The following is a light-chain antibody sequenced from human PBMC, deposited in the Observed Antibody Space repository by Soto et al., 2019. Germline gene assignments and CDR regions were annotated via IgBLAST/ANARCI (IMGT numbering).Light chain of an antibody. V-gene: IGLV2-11*01. CDR3: SSYADSNSLV. Sequence: QSALTQPRSVSGSPGQSVTISCTGTSSDVGGYVYLSWYHQHPGKAPKLMIYDVNKRPSGVPDRFSGSKSGNTASLTVSGLQAEDEADYYCSSYADSNSLVFGGGTKLTVL. CDR2: DVN. CDR1: SSDVGGYVY. J-gene: IGLJ2*01.